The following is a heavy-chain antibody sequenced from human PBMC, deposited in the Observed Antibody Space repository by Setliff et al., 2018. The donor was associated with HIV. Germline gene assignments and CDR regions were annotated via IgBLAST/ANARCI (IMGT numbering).Heavy chain of an antibody. J-gene: IGHJ6*04. CDR2: IDYSGSS. Sequence: SETLSLTCAVYGGSLWGYYWTWIRQPPGEGLEWIGKIDYSGSSSSNPSLKSRVTISKDTSKNHFSLKLTSVTAADTAVYYCARGARYYDSSGYSIIDYWGKGTTVTVSS. CDR1: GGSLWGYY. D-gene: IGHD3-22*01. V-gene: IGHV4-34*01. CDR3: ARGARYYDSSGYSIIDY.